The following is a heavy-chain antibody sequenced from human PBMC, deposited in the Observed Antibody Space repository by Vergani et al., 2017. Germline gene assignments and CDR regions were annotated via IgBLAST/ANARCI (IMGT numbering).Heavy chain of an antibody. J-gene: IGHJ4*02. CDR2: VLFDGSNE. CDR1: GFTFNRYG. D-gene: IGHD2-15*01. V-gene: IGHV3-30*02. CDR3: ARDLAYCHEGSCAL. Sequence: QVQLVQSGGGVVQPGGSLRLSCVASGFTFNRYGMQWVRQAPGKGLEWVAYVLFDGSNEYYADSVKGRFIVSRDNSNDALYLQMNSLRTDDTAVYYSARDLAYCHEGSCALWGQGSVVTVSS.